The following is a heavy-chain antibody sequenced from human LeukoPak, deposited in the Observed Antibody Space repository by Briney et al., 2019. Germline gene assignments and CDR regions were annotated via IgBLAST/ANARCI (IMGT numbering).Heavy chain of an antibody. D-gene: IGHD3-10*01. Sequence: GGSLRLSCAASGFTFSSYWMHWVRQTPGKGLMWVSRIKSDGSTIYADSVQGRFTISRDNAKNMAYLQMNSLRAEDTAIYYCARVITYFYGSVTYDWFDSWGQGTLVTVSS. J-gene: IGHJ5*01. CDR2: IKSDGST. CDR3: ARVITYFYGSVTYDWFDS. CDR1: GFTFSSYW. V-gene: IGHV3-74*01.